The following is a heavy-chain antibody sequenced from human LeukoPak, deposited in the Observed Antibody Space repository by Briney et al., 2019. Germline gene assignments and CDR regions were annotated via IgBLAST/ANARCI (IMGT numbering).Heavy chain of an antibody. Sequence: GGSLRLSCAASGFTFSSYEVNWVRQAPGKGLEWVSYISTSGATIYYADSVKGRFTISRDNAKNSLYLQMNSLRAEDTAVYYCAELGITMIGGVWGKGTTVTISS. V-gene: IGHV3-48*03. CDR2: ISTSGATI. CDR3: AELGITMIGGV. CDR1: GFTFSSYE. J-gene: IGHJ6*04. D-gene: IGHD3-10*02.